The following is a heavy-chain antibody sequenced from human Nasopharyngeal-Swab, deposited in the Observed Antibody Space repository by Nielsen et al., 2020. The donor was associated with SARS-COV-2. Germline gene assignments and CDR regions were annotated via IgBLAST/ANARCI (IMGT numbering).Heavy chain of an antibody. V-gene: IGHV3-30*18. Sequence: PAAGKGLGRGAVISYDGSNKYYADSVKGRFTISRDNSKNTLYLQMNSLKAEDTAVYYCVKDQSINWFDPWGQGTLVTVSS. CDR2: ISYDGSNK. J-gene: IGHJ5*02. D-gene: IGHD2-21*01. CDR3: VKDQSINWFDP.